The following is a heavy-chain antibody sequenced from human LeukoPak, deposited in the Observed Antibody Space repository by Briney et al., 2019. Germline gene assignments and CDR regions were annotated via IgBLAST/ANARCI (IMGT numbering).Heavy chain of an antibody. J-gene: IGHJ3*02. CDR1: GFTFTSYG. Sequence: PGGSLRLSCTASGFTFTSYGMNWVRQAPGKGLEWVANIKQDGSEKDYVDSVKGRFTISRDNAQSSLYLQMNRLRAEDTAVYYCARDNRDVTDAFDIWGQGTLVTVSS. D-gene: IGHD3-10*01. CDR2: IKQDGSEK. V-gene: IGHV3-7*01. CDR3: ARDNRDVTDAFDI.